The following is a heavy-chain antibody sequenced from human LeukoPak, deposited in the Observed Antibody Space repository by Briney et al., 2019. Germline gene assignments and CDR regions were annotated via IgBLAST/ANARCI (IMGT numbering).Heavy chain of an antibody. D-gene: IGHD4-17*01. CDR3: AKDRIYGDSSGYYMDV. CDR1: GFIFRNYG. V-gene: IGHV3-23*01. J-gene: IGHJ6*03. CDR2: IGPSGDRT. Sequence: GGTLRLSCSASGFIFRNYGMNWVRQAPGKGLEWVSGIGPSGDRTYYADSVKGRFTISRDNSKNTLYLQMNSLRAEDTAVYYCAKDRIYGDSSGYYMDVWGKGTTVTVSS.